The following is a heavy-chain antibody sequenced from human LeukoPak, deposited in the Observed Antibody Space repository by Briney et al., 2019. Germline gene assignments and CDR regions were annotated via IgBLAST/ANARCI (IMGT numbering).Heavy chain of an antibody. J-gene: IGHJ4*02. CDR3: ARDPTLYYYDSSGYFDY. V-gene: IGHV1-8*01. Sequence: ASVKVSCKASGYTFTSYDINWVRQATGQGLEWMGWMNPNSGNTGYAQKFQGRVTMTRDTSISTAYMELNRLRSDDTAVFFCARDPTLYYYDSSGYFDYWGQGTLVTVSS. CDR1: GYTFTSYD. D-gene: IGHD3-22*01. CDR2: MNPNSGNT.